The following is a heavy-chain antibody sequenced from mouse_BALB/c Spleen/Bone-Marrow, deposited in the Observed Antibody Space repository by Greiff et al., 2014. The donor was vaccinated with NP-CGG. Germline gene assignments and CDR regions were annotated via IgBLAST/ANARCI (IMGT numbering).Heavy chain of an antibody. CDR3: TNGYDYYAMDY. V-gene: IGHV1-5*01. D-gene: IGHD2-2*01. J-gene: IGHJ4*01. CDR2: IYPGNSDT. Sequence: VHVKQSGTVLARPGASVKMSCKASGYSFTSYWMHWVKQRPGQGLEWIGAIYPGNSDTSYNQKFKGKAKLTAVTSASTAYMELSSLTNEDSAVYYCTNGYDYYAMDYWGQGTSVTVSS. CDR1: GYSFTSYW.